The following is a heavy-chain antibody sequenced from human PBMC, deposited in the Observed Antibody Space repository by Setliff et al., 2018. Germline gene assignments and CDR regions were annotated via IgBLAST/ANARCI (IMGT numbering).Heavy chain of an antibody. CDR3: ARSGGSSYDY. D-gene: IGHD2-15*01. Sequence: PGGSLRLSCAASGFTFSSYWMSWVRQAPGKGLEWVANIKQDGSEKYYVDSVKGRFTISRDNTKNSLDLQMNSLRVDDTAVYFCARSGGSSYDYWGQGTLVTVSS. V-gene: IGHV3-7*01. CDR2: IKQDGSEK. CDR1: GFTFSSYW. J-gene: IGHJ4*02.